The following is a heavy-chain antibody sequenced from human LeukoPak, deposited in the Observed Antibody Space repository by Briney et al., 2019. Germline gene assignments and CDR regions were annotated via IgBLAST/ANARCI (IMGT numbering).Heavy chain of an antibody. CDR2: ISSSGSTI. Sequence: GGSLRLSCAASGFTFSDYYMSWIRQAPGKGLEWVSCISSSGSTIYYADSVKGRFTISRDNAKNSLYLQMNSLRAEDTAVYYCARVFLGLYDSSGYYSSLGWFDPWGQGTLVTVSS. CDR3: ARVFLGLYDSSGYYSSLGWFDP. J-gene: IGHJ5*02. D-gene: IGHD3-22*01. V-gene: IGHV3-11*04. CDR1: GFTFSDYY.